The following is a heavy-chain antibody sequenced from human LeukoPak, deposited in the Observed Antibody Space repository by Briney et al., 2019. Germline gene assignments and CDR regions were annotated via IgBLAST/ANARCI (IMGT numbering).Heavy chain of an antibody. Sequence: GGSLRLSCAVSGFTFSNYWMSWVRQAPGKGLEWVASIKQDGSGTNYVDSVKGRFTISRDNAKNSLYLQMNSLRAEDTAVYYCARGRPAAGQSFFDYWGQGTLVTVSS. CDR2: IKQDGSGT. D-gene: IGHD6-13*01. V-gene: IGHV3-7*01. CDR3: ARGRPAAGQSFFDY. J-gene: IGHJ4*02. CDR1: GFTFSNYW.